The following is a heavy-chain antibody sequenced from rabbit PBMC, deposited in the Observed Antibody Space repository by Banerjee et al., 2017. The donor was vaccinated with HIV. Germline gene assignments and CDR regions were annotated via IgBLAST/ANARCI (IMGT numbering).Heavy chain of an antibody. V-gene: IGHV1S40*01. D-gene: IGHD4-1*01. CDR3: ARDSGWGDLNL. J-gene: IGHJ4*01. Sequence: QSLEESGGDLVKPGASLTLTCTASGFSFSSSYYMCWVRQAPGKGLEWIACIYTDSSGSSYYASWAKGRFTLSKTSSTTVTLQMTSLTAADTATYFCARDSGWGDLNLWGPGTLVTVS. CDR1: GFSFSSSYY. CDR2: IYTDSSGSS.